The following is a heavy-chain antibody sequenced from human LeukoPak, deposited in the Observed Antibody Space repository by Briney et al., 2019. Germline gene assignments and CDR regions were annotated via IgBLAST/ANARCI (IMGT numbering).Heavy chain of an antibody. D-gene: IGHD3-3*01. V-gene: IGHV3-23*01. CDR3: AKVGYYDFWSGPRGYYYMDV. CDR1: GFTFNSYA. CDR2: FSGSGGST. Sequence: GGSLRLSCSASGFTFNSYAMSWVRQAPGKGLEWVSAFSGSGGSTYYADSVKGRFTISRDNSKNTLYLQMNSLRAEDTAVYYCAKVGYYDFWSGPRGYYYMDVWGKGTTVTVSS. J-gene: IGHJ6*03.